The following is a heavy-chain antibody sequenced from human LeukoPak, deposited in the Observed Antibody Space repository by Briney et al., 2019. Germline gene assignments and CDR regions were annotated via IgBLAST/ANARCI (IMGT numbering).Heavy chain of an antibody. CDR2: ISSSSSYI. CDR1: GFTFSSYS. V-gene: IGHV3-21*01. D-gene: IGHD2-15*01. J-gene: IGHJ4*02. CDR3: ARDDPSLMVVPYYFDY. Sequence: GGSLRLSCAASGFTFSSYSMNWVRQAPGKGLEWVSSISSSSSYIYYADSVKGRFTISRDNAKNSLYLQMNSQRAEDTAVYYCARDDPSLMVVPYYFDYWGQGTLVTVSS.